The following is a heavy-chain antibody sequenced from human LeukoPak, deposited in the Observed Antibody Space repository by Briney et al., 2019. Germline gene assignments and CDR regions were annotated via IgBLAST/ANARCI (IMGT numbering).Heavy chain of an antibody. Sequence: SETLSFTCTVSCGSISSGSHYWSWIRQPAGKGLEWIGRIYTSGSTNYNPSLKSRVTISVDTSKNQFSLKLSSVTAADTAVHYCAREGGGYSYGYVDYWGQGTLVTVSS. CDR2: IYTSGST. CDR1: CGSISSGSHY. J-gene: IGHJ4*02. V-gene: IGHV4-61*02. D-gene: IGHD5-18*01. CDR3: AREGGGYSYGYVDY.